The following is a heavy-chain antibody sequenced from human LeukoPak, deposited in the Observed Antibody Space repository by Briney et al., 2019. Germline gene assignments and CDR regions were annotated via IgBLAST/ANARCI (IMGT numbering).Heavy chain of an antibody. CDR2: IYHSGST. J-gene: IGHJ4*02. CDR3: ARDLGYSSGWGYFDY. CDR1: GGSISSGGSS. V-gene: IGHV4-30-2*01. Sequence: PSQTLSLTCAVSGGSISSGGSSWSWIRQPPGKGLEWIGYIYHSGSTCYNPSLKSRVTISVDRSKNQFSLKLSSVTAADTAVYYCARDLGYSSGWGYFDYWGQGTLVTVSS. D-gene: IGHD6-19*01.